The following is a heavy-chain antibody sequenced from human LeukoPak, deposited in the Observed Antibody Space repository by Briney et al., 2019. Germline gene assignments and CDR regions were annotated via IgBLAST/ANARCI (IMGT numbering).Heavy chain of an antibody. CDR3: AKARIAAAGTGAFDV. CDR2: FSATDGSA. J-gene: IGHJ3*01. V-gene: IGHV3-23*01. CDR1: GFTVSSYG. Sequence: GGSLRLSCAASGFTVSSYGMTWVRLAPGKGLEWVPAFSATDGSAQYAESVKGRFTISRDNSKNSLYLQMNSLRDEDTAVYYCAKARIAAAGTGAFDVWGQGKMVTVSS. D-gene: IGHD6-13*01.